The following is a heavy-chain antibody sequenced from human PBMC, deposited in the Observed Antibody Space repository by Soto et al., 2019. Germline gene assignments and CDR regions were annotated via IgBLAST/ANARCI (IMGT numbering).Heavy chain of an antibody. V-gene: IGHV4-31*03. CDR1: GGSISSGCYY. J-gene: IGHJ4*02. CDR2: IYYSGST. D-gene: IGHD3-10*01. CDR3: ARDRSAFGSLDY. Sequence: SETMSLTCPVAGGSISSGCYYWSWIRQHPGKGLEWIGYIYYSGSTYYNPSLKSRVTISVDTSKNQFSLKLSSVTAADTAVYYCARDRSAFGSLDYWGQGTLVTVSS.